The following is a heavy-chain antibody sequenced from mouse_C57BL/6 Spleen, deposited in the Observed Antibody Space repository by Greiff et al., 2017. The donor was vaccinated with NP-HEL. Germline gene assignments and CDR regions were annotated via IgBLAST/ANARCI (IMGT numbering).Heavy chain of an antibody. D-gene: IGHD2-1*01. Sequence: QVQLKQSGAELVKPGASVKISCKASGYAFSSYWMNWVKQRPGKGLEWIGQIYPGDGDTNYNGKFKGKATLTADKSSSTAYMQLSSLTSEDSAVYFCASMVTTLYYYAMDYWGQGTSVTVSS. CDR3: ASMVTTLYYYAMDY. V-gene: IGHV1-80*01. CDR1: GYAFSSYW. J-gene: IGHJ4*01. CDR2: IYPGDGDT.